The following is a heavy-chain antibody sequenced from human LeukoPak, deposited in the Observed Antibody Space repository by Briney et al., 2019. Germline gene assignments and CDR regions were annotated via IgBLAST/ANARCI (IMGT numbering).Heavy chain of an antibody. CDR2: ISYDGSDK. CDR3: ARDQYGWGSYPKYFQH. V-gene: IGHV3-30*04. D-gene: IGHD3-10*01. Sequence: PGGSLRLSCAASGFTFSNYAMHWVRQAPGKGLEWVAVISYDGSDKYYADSVKGRFTISRDNSKNTLYLQMNSLRAEDTVVYYCARDQYGWGSYPKYFQHWGQGTLVTVSS. CDR1: GFTFSNYA. J-gene: IGHJ1*01.